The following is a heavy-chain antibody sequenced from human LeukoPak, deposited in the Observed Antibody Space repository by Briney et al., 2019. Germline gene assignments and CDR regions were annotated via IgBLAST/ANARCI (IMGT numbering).Heavy chain of an antibody. V-gene: IGHV1-3*01. Sequence: ASVKVSCKASGYTFTSYAMYWVRQAPGQRGEWMGWINAGSGNKKYSQKFQGRVTITRDTSARTAYMELSSLRSEDTAVYYCARGGAGSYYSAVDYWGQGTLVTVSS. J-gene: IGHJ4*02. D-gene: IGHD3-10*01. CDR3: ARGGAGSYYSAVDY. CDR1: GYTFTSYA. CDR2: INAGSGNK.